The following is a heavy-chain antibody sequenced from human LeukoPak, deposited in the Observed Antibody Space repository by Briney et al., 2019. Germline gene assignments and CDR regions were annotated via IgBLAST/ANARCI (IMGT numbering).Heavy chain of an antibody. V-gene: IGHV3-53*01. CDR1: GFTVSSNY. J-gene: IGHJ4*02. CDR2: IYSGGST. Sequence: GRSLRLSCAASGFTVSSNYMSWVRQAPGKGLEWVSVIYSGGSTYYADSVKGRFTISRDNSKNTLYLQMNSLRAEDTAVYYCARDLGYYGSGSYFDYWGQGTLVTVSS. D-gene: IGHD3-10*01. CDR3: ARDLGYYGSGSYFDY.